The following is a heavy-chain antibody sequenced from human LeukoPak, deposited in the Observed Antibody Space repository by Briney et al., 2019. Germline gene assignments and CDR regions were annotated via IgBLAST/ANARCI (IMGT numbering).Heavy chain of an antibody. J-gene: IGHJ3*02. CDR2: ISSSGSFM. CDR3: ARNFYGDYADDAFDI. Sequence: GGSLRLSCAASGFTFSSHEMNWVRQAPGKGLEWVSSISSSGSFMYYADSVKGRFTISRDNAKNSLFLQMDSLRAEDTAVYYCARNFYGDYADDAFDIWGQGTMVTVSS. V-gene: IGHV3-48*03. D-gene: IGHD4-17*01. CDR1: GFTFSSHE.